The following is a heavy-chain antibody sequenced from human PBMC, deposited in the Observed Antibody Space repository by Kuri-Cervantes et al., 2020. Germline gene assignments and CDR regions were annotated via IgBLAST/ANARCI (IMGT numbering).Heavy chain of an antibody. CDR1: GFTFSNYA. CDR2: ISYDGSNK. D-gene: IGHD4-17*01. V-gene: IGHV3-30*07. CDR3: AKTRWAYGDYGCDY. J-gene: IGHJ4*02. Sequence: LSLTCAASGFTFSNYALHWVRQAPGKGLEWVAVISYDGSNKYYADSVKGRFTISRDNSKNTLYLQMNSLRAEDTAVYYCAKTRWAYGDYGCDYWGQGTLVTVSS.